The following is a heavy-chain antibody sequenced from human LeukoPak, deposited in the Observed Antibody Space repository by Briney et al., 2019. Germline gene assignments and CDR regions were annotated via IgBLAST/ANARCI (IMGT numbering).Heavy chain of an antibody. CDR2: ISGSGGST. J-gene: IGHJ4*02. CDR1: GFTFSSYA. D-gene: IGHD3-22*01. Sequence: GGSLRLSCAASGFTFSSYAMSWVRQAPGKGLEWVSAISGSGGSTYYADSVKGRFTISRDNSKNTLYLQRNSLRAEDTAVYYCACMIVVAEGYFDYWGQGTLVTVSS. V-gene: IGHV3-23*01. CDR3: ACMIVVAEGYFDY.